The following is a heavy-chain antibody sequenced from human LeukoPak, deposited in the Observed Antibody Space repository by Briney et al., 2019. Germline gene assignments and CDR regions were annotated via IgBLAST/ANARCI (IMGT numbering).Heavy chain of an antibody. V-gene: IGHV1-18*01. CDR1: GYTFASYG. CDR2: ISGYNGKT. D-gene: IGHD3-22*01. J-gene: IGHJ4*02. CDR3: ARTAGYDGSGNNFDY. Sequence: ASVKVSCKASGYTFASYGIGWVRQAPGQGLEWMGWISGYNGKTHYAQNLQGRVTMTSDTSTSTAYMDLRTLRSDDTAVYYCARTAGYDGSGNNFDYWSQGSLVTVSS.